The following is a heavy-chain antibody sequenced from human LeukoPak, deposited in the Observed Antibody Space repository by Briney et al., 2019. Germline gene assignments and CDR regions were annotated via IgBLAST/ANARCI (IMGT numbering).Heavy chain of an antibody. J-gene: IGHJ6*02. CDR2: ISWNSGSI. D-gene: IGHD6-13*01. CDR1: GFTFDDYA. CDR3: AKDMAVTHWPQTAGYGMDV. V-gene: IGHV3-9*01. Sequence: GRSLRLSCAASGFTFDDYAMHWVRQAPGKGLEWVSGISWNSGSIGYADSVKGRFTISRDNAKNSLYLQMNSLRAEDTALYYCAKDMAVTHWPQTAGYGMDVWGQGTTVTVSS.